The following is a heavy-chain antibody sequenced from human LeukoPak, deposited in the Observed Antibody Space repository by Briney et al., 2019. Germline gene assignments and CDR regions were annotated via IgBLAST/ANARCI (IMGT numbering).Heavy chain of an antibody. CDR3: ARDAVLRNIAAAGYFDY. CDR1: GFTFSSYS. D-gene: IGHD6-13*01. Sequence: GGSLRLSCAASGFTFSSYSMNWVRQAPGKGLEWVSSISSSSSYIYYADSVEGRFTISRDNAKNSLYLQMNSLRAEDTALYYCARDAVLRNIAAAGYFDYWGQGTLVTVSS. CDR2: ISSSSSYI. J-gene: IGHJ4*02. V-gene: IGHV3-21*04.